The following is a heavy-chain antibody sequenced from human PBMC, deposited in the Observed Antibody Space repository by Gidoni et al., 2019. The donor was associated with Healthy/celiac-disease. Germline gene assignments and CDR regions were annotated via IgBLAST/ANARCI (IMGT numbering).Heavy chain of an antibody. CDR1: GGHISSGGYY. Sequence: QVQLQESGPGLVKPSQTLSLTCTVPGGHISSGGYYWSWIRQHPGKGLEWIGYIYYSGSTYYNPSLKSRVTISVDTSKNQFSLKLSSVTAADTAVYYCARSYYYDSSGYYHTYWYFDLWGRGTLVTVSS. CDR2: IYYSGST. V-gene: IGHV4-31*03. J-gene: IGHJ2*01. CDR3: ARSYYYDSSGYYHTYWYFDL. D-gene: IGHD3-22*01.